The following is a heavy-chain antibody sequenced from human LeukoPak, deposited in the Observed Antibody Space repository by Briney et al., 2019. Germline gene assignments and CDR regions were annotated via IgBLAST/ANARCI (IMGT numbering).Heavy chain of an antibody. J-gene: IGHJ4*02. CDR1: GFTFSSYA. D-gene: IGHD3-10*01. CDR3: AKKGSGSNVYYFDY. CDR2: ISGSGGST. V-gene: IGHV3-23*01. Sequence: PGGSLRLSCAASGFTFSSYAMSWVRQAPGKGLEWVSAISGSGGSTYYADSVKGRFTISRDNSKNTLYLQMNSLRSEDTAVYYCAKKGSGSNVYYFDYLGQGTLVTVSS.